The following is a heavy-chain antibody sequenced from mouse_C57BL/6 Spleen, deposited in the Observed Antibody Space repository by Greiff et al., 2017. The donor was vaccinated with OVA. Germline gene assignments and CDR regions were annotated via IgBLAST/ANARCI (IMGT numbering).Heavy chain of an antibody. CDR2: INPNNGGT. CDR3: ARSACDSNCSYFDD. J-gene: IGHJ1*03. Sequence: VQLKQSGPELVKPGASVKIPCKASGYTFTDYNMDWVKQSHGKSLEWIGDINPNNGGTIYNQKFKGKATLTVDKSSSTAYMELRSMTSEDTAVYYCARSACDSNCSYFDDWGTGTTVTVSS. V-gene: IGHV1-18*01. D-gene: IGHD2-5*01. CDR1: GYTFTDYN.